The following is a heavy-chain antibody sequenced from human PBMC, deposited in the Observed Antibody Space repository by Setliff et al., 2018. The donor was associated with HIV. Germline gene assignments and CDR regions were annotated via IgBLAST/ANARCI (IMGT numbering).Heavy chain of an antibody. V-gene: IGHV4-39*01. CDR1: GGSISSSSYY. J-gene: IGHJ4*02. CDR3: ARRYYYDSSGLH. D-gene: IGHD3-22*01. CDR2: IYYSGST. Sequence: PSETLSLTCTVSGGSISSSSYYWGWIRQPPGKGLEWIGSIYYSGSTYYNPSLKSRVTISVDTSKNQFSLKLSSVTAADTAVYYCARRYYYDSSGLHWGQGTLVTVSS.